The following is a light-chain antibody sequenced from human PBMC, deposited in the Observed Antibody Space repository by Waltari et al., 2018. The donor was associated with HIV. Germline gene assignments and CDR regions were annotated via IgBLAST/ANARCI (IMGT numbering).Light chain of an antibody. Sequence: QSVLTQPPSASGTPGQRVTISCSTRASTKIARDYIFWFQHHPGAAPKLLIYQAEQRPPWVTARFSGSRSATSASLAISGLRSEDEAHYYCAAYDDGLGGYVFGTGTKVTVL. CDR3: AAYDDGLGGYV. J-gene: IGLJ1*01. V-gene: IGLV1-47*01. CDR1: ASTKIARDY. CDR2: QAE.